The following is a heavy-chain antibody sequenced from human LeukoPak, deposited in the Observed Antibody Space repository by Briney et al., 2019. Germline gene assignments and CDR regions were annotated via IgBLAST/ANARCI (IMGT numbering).Heavy chain of an antibody. Sequence: GGSLRLSCAASGFTFSAYGMAWVRQAPGKGLERISDISGSGVDTYYADSVKGRFTISRDNSLNTLYLRMNSLRAEDTAVYYCAKGSSYSSGNNWFDPWGQGTLVTVSS. J-gene: IGHJ5*02. D-gene: IGHD3-22*01. CDR3: AKGSSYSSGNNWFDP. CDR2: ISGSGVDT. CDR1: GFTFSAYG. V-gene: IGHV3-23*01.